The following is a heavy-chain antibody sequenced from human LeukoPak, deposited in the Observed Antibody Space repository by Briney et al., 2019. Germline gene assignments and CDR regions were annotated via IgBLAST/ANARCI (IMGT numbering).Heavy chain of an antibody. CDR3: AKEEYSSVRGAFDI. V-gene: IGHV3-23*01. CDR1: GFTFSSYD. CDR2: ISGPGGAT. D-gene: IGHD6-19*01. Sequence: GGSLRLSCAASGFTFSSYDMSWVRQAPGKGLEWVSTISGPGGATFYADSVKGRFTISRDNSKNTLYLQMNSLRVEDTAVYYCAKEEYSSVRGAFDIWGQGTMVTVSS. J-gene: IGHJ3*02.